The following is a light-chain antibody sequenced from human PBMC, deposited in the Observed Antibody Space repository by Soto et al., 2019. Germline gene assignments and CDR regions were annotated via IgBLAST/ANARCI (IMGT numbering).Light chain of an antibody. V-gene: IGKV3-11*01. CDR2: DVS. J-gene: IGKJ5*01. CDR3: HQRYNWPRVT. Sequence: EIVLTHSPATLSLSPRERVTLSCRASQSVSNSLAWYQQKPGQPPRLLIYDVSNRATGIPARFSGSGSGTDFTLTITSLEPEDFAVYFCHQRYNWPRVTFGQGRRLEIK. CDR1: QSVSNS.